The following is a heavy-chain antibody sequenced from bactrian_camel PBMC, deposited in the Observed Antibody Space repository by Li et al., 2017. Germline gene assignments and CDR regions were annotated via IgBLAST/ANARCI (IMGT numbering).Heavy chain of an antibody. D-gene: IGHD2*01. V-gene: IGHV3S53*01. CDR3: AAVADTVVVVCDLDFGY. Sequence: HVQLVESGGGSVQSGGSLRLTCTASGYDSAIKCWGWFRQAPGKEREEVGIARTYSDNTSYGDPVKGRFTIVLDNAKDTMYLQMNNLNQEDTAVYYCAAVADTVVVVCDLDFGYWGQGTQVTVS. J-gene: IGHJ6*01. CDR1: GYDSAIKC. CDR2: RTYSDNT.